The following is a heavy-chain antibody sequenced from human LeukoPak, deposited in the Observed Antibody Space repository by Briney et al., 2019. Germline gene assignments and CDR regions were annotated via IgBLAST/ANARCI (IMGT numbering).Heavy chain of an antibody. CDR2: IWYDGSNK. CDR1: GFTFSSYG. D-gene: IGHD3-3*01. V-gene: IGHV3-33*06. CDR3: AKVGGTYYDFRSGLAGIDY. Sequence: PGGSLRLSCAASGFTFSSYGMHWVRQAPGKWLGWVAVIWYDGSNKYYADSVKGRFTISRDNSKNTLYLQMNSLRAEDTAVYYCAKVGGTYYDFRSGLAGIDYWGQGTLVTVSS. J-gene: IGHJ4*02.